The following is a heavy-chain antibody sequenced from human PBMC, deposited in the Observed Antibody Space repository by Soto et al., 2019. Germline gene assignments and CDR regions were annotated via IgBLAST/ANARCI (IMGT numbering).Heavy chain of an antibody. D-gene: IGHD6-19*01. Sequence: EVQLLESGGGLVQPGGSLRLSCAASGFTFSSHVMSWVRQAPGKGLEWVSGISANGDTTDYTDSVKGRFTISRDNYKNTLYLQMNSLRAEDTAVYYCAKDRGLWGRAMAATFDYWGQGTLVTVSS. V-gene: IGHV3-23*01. CDR3: AKDRGLWGRAMAATFDY. CDR1: GFTFSSHV. CDR2: ISANGDTT. J-gene: IGHJ4*02.